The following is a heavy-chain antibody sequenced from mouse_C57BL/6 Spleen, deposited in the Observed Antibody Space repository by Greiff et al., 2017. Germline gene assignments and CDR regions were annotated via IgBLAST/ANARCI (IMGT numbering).Heavy chain of an antibody. CDR3: SRGYGNFNWYFDV. Sequence: EVQLQQSGPELVKPGASVKISCKASGYTFTDYYMNWVKQSHGKSLEWIGDINPNNGGTSYNQKFKGKATLTVDKSSSTAYMELRSLTSEDSAVYYCSRGYGNFNWYFDVWGTGTTVTVSS. CDR2: INPNNGGT. J-gene: IGHJ1*03. CDR1: GYTFTDYY. D-gene: IGHD2-1*01. V-gene: IGHV1-26*01.